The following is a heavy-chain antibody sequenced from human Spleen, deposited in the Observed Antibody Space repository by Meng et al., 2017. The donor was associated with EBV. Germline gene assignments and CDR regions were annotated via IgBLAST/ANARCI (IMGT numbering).Heavy chain of an antibody. CDR1: GGSISNSNW. CDR2: IYHSGST. V-gene: IGHV4-4*02. J-gene: IGHJ5*02. CDR3: AREVASYNWFDP. Sequence: VQLQGSGPGLVKPSGTLSPTCAVSGGSISNSNWWSWVRQPPGKGLEWIGEIYHSGSTNYNPSLKSRVTISIDKSRNHFSLRLNSVTAADTAVYYCAREVASYNWFDPWGQGTLVTVSS. D-gene: IGHD5-12*01.